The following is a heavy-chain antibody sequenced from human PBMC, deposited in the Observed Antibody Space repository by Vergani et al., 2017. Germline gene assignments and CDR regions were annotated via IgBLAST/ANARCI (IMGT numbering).Heavy chain of an antibody. CDR3: ARRGTQREYFTL. Sequence: EGQLVQSGAEVKKPGESLKISCKGSGYSFSDYWIAWVRQMPGKGLEWMGIIYPGDSDTRYSPSFQGQVTISVDKSISTVYLQWSSLKASDTAIYYCARRGTQREYFTLWGRGTLVTVSS. CDR2: IYPGDSDT. D-gene: IGHD5-18*01. V-gene: IGHV5-51*01. J-gene: IGHJ2*01. CDR1: GYSFSDYW.